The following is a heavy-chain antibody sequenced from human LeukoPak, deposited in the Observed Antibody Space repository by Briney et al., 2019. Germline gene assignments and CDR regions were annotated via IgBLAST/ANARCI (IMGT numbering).Heavy chain of an antibody. D-gene: IGHD2-2*01. J-gene: IGHJ5*02. CDR1: GGTFSSYA. V-gene: IGHV1-69*05. Sequence: SVKVSCKASGGTFSSYAISWVRQAPGQGLEWMGGIIPIFGTANYAQKFQGRVTITTDESTSAAYMELSSLRPEDTAVYYCAREPNPYCSSTSCYRNWFDPWGQGTLVTVSS. CDR3: AREPNPYCSSTSCYRNWFDP. CDR2: IIPIFGTA.